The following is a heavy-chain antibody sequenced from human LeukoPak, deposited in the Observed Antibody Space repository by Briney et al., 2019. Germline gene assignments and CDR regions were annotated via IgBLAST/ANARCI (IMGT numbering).Heavy chain of an antibody. J-gene: IGHJ6*02. CDR2: INSDGSST. D-gene: IGHD1-1*01. Sequence: GGSLRLSCAASGFTFSSYWMPWVRQAPGKGLVWVSRINSDGSSTSYADSVKGRFTISRDNAKNTLYLQMNSLRAEDTAVYYCSREQGTLTRAWYYYAQDVWGQGTTVTVSS. CDR3: SREQGTLTRAWYYYAQDV. V-gene: IGHV3-74*01. CDR1: GFTFSSYW.